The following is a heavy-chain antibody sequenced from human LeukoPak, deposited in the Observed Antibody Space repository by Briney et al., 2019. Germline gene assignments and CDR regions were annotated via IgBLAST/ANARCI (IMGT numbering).Heavy chain of an antibody. CDR2: IYSGGST. CDR1: GFTVSSNY. Sequence: GGSLRLSCAASGFTVSSNYVSWVRQAPGKGLEWVSVIYSGGSTYYADSVKGRFTISRDNSKNTLYLQMNSLRAEDTAVYYCARDLPSYDYVWGSYRHDAFDIWGQGTMVTVSS. CDR3: ARDLPSYDYVWGSYRHDAFDI. V-gene: IGHV3-53*01. D-gene: IGHD3-16*02. J-gene: IGHJ3*02.